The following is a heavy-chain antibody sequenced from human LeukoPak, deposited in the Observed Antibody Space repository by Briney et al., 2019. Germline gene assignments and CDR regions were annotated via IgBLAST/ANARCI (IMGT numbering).Heavy chain of an antibody. CDR1: GGTFSSYA. V-gene: IGHV1-69*04. J-gene: IGHJ4*02. CDR2: IIPILGIA. Sequence: ASVKVSCKASGGTFSSYAISWVRQAPGQGLEWMGRIIPILGIANYAQKFQGRVTITADKSTSTAYMELSSLRSEDTAVYYCASSRYYYDSSGPSLPDYWGQGTLVTVSS. CDR3: ASSRYYYDSSGPSLPDY. D-gene: IGHD3-22*01.